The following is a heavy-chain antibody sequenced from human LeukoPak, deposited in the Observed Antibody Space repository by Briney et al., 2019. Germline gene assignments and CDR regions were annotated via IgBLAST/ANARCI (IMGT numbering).Heavy chain of an antibody. J-gene: IGHJ4*02. D-gene: IGHD4-11*01. V-gene: IGHV4-39*01. CDR1: GGSISSISYY. CDR3: ARRSMTTVDY. CDR2: IYYSGST. Sequence: SETLSLTCTVSGGSISSISYYWGRIRQPPGKGLEWIGSIYYSGSTYYNPSLKSRVTISVGTSKNQISLKMRSVTAADTAVYYCARRSMTTVDYWGQGTLVTVSS.